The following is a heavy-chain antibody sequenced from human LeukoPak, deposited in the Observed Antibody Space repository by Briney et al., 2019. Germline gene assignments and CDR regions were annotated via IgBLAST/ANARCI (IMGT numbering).Heavy chain of an antibody. Sequence: PSETLSLTCNVSGGSLRGYYWSWIRQPPGKGLELIGYIYSSGSTNYNPSLKSRVTISVDTSKNQFSLKLSSVTAADTAVYYCARIAGYSSFYYYYGMEVWGQGTTVTASS. CDR2: IYSSGST. CDR1: GGSLRGYY. V-gene: IGHV4-59*01. CDR3: ARIAGYSSFYYYYGMEV. J-gene: IGHJ6*02. D-gene: IGHD6-13*01.